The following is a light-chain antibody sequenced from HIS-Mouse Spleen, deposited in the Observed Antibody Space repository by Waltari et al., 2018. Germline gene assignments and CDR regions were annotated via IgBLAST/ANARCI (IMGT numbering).Light chain of an antibody. CDR2: AGS. Sequence: QSALTQPASVSGSPGQSITISCTGTSSDVGSYNLVSWYQQHPGKAPKLMIYAGSKPPSGVSTRFSGSKSGNTASLTISGLQAEDEADYYCCSYAGSSNVVFGGGTKLTVL. CDR3: CSYAGSSNVV. J-gene: IGLJ2*01. V-gene: IGLV2-23*01. CDR1: SSDVGSYNL.